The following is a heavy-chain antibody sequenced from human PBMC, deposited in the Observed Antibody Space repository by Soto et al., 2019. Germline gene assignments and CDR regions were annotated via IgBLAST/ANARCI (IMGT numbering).Heavy chain of an antibody. J-gene: IGHJ6*02. CDR2: IYYSGST. Sequence: SETLSLTCTVSGGSVSSGSYYWSWIRQPPGKGLEWIGYIYYSGSTNYNPSLKSRVTISVDTSKNQFSLKLSSVTAADTAVYYCARDYSSSWGSYGMDVWGQGTTVTVS. CDR1: GGSVSSGSYY. CDR3: ARDYSSSWGSYGMDV. V-gene: IGHV4-61*01. D-gene: IGHD6-13*01.